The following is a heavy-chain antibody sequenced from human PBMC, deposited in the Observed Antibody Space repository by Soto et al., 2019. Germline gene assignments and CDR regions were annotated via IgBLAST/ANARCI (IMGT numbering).Heavy chain of an antibody. J-gene: IGHJ4*02. CDR2: MSGSGGNT. Sequence: GGSLRLSGAASGFTFSGYAVSWVRQAPGKGLEWVSVMSGSGGNTYYADSVKGRFTMSRDNSKSSLYLQMNSLRAEGPDGGYCANALQGLRGFDYWGKGTLVPVSS. V-gene: IGHV3-23*01. CDR1: GFTFSGYA. D-gene: IGHD4-4*01. CDR3: ANALQGLRGFDY.